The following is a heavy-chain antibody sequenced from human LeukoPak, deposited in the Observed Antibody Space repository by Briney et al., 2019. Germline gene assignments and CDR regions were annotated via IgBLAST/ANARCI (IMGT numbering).Heavy chain of an antibody. CDR1: GFTFDDYA. CDR3: AKDRWTIFGVSSGVGWFDP. D-gene: IGHD3-3*01. V-gene: IGHV3-9*01. Sequence: PGGSLRLSCAASGFTFDDYAMHWVRQRPGKGLEWVSGISSISDAVAYADSLKGRFTISRDNAKNSLYLQMNSLRDEDTAFYYCAKDRWTIFGVSSGVGWFDPWGQGTLVSVSS. CDR2: ISSISDAV. J-gene: IGHJ5*02.